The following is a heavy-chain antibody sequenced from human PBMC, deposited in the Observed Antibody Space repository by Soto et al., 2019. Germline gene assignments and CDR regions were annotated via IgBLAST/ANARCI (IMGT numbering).Heavy chain of an antibody. D-gene: IGHD3-10*01. Sequence: SETLSLTCSVSGGSLSSYYWNWIRQPPGQGLEWIGYVYSSGSTIYNPSLESRVTISVDTSKNQFSLKMISVTAADTAVYYCARVRYGSGSYYVNMNKNWFHPWGQGTLVTVSS. CDR2: VYSSGST. J-gene: IGHJ5*02. CDR1: GGSLSSYY. CDR3: ARVRYGSGSYYVNMNKNWFHP. V-gene: IGHV4-59*01.